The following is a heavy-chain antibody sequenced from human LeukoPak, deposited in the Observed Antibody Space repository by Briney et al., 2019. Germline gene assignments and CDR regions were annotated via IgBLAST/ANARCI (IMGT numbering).Heavy chain of an antibody. CDR2: IIPIFGTT. CDR3: ARPAGPSDSWTGSDY. CDR1: GGTLSRYA. J-gene: IGHJ4*02. D-gene: IGHD6-13*01. V-gene: IGHV1-69*13. Sequence: SVKVSCKASGGTLSRYAISWVRQAPGQGPEWMGGIIPIFGTTNYAQKFQGRVTITADESTSTAYMELSSLRAEDTALYYCARPAGPSDSWTGSDYWGQGTLVTVSS.